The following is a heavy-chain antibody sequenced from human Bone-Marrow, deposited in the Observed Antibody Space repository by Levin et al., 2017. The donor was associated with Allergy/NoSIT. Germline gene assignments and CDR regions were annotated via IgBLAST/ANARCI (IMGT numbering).Heavy chain of an antibody. CDR3: ARSTYGSLDY. CDR2: INADGNKV. D-gene: IGHD4-17*01. V-gene: IGHV3-74*01. CDR1: GFTFSNYW. Sequence: GGSLRLSCVASGFTFSNYWMHWVRQAPGKGLVWVSRINADGNKVSYAGSLRGRVTVSRDNAKNTLYLQVNSLRDEDTAVYYCARSTYGSLDYWGQGSLATVSS. J-gene: IGHJ4*02.